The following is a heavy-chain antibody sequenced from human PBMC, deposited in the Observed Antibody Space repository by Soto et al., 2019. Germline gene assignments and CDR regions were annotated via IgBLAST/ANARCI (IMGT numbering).Heavy chain of an antibody. CDR1: GFSLSTSGVG. D-gene: IGHD5-12*01. Sequence: QITLKESGPPLVKPTQPLTLTCTFSGFSLSTSGVGVGWIRQPPGKALEWLALIYWDDDKRYSPSLKSRLTITKDTSKNQVVLTMTNMDPVDTATYYCAHDVEATNPFDYWGQGTLVTVSS. J-gene: IGHJ4*02. CDR2: IYWDDDK. CDR3: AHDVEATNPFDY. V-gene: IGHV2-5*02.